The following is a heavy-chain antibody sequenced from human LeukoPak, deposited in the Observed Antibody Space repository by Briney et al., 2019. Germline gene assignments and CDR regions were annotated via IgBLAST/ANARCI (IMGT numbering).Heavy chain of an antibody. CDR3: ARDAYNYYYSDY. V-gene: IGHV1-46*01. CDR2: INPSGGTT. Sequence: ASVTVSCKASGYTFTNSYMHWVRQAPGQGLEWMGLINPSGGTTTYAQKFQGRVTMTRDTSTSTVYMELSSLRSEDTAVYYCARDAYNYYYSDYWGQGTLVTVSS. J-gene: IGHJ4*02. CDR1: GYTFTNSY. D-gene: IGHD5-24*01.